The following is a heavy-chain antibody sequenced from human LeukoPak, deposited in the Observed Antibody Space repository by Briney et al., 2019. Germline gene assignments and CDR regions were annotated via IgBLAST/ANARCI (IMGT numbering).Heavy chain of an antibody. CDR1: GGSISSYY. CDR2: IYYSGST. V-gene: IGHV4-59*01. J-gene: IGHJ4*02. CDR3: ARAVKGLWPLYYFDY. Sequence: PSETLSLTCTVPGGSISSYYWSWLRQPPGKGLEWIGYIYYSGSTNYNPSLKSRVTISVDTSKNQFSLKLSSVTAADTAVYYCARAVKGLWPLYYFDYWGQGTLVTVSS. D-gene: IGHD4-11*01.